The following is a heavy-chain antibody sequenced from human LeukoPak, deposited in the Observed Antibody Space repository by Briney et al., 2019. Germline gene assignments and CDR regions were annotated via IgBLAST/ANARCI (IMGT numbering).Heavy chain of an antibody. CDR3: ARDEARDSLLRGFDR. J-gene: IGHJ4*02. D-gene: IGHD2/OR15-2a*01. CDR1: GFTLSNYW. V-gene: IGHV3-74*01. CDR2: VNRDGSNT. Sequence: GSLRLSCAASGFTLSNYWMHWVRQAPGKGLVWVSGVNRDGSNTYYADSVKGRFTISRDNAKDTLYLQMNSLGADDTAMYYCARDEARDSLLRGFDRWGQGTLVAVSS.